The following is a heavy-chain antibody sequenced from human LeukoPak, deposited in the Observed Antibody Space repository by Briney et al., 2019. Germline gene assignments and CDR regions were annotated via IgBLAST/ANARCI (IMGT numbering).Heavy chain of an antibody. CDR1: GFTFSSYA. CDR2: IRYDGNNK. J-gene: IGHJ5*02. V-gene: IGHV3-30*02. D-gene: IGHD4-23*01. CDR3: AKGDDYGANTRLPKYNWFDP. Sequence: GGSLRLSCAASGFTFSSYAMHLVRQAPGKGLEGVALIRYDGNNKNYADSAKGRFTISRDNYKDTLYLQMNSLRAEDTAVYYCAKGDDYGANTRLPKYNWFDPWGQGTLVTVSS.